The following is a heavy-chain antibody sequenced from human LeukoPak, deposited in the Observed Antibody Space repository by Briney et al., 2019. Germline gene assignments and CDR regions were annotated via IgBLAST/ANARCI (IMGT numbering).Heavy chain of an antibody. D-gene: IGHD2-2*01. CDR2: IGTAGDT. CDR3: ARFLPAAISYYGMDV. V-gene: IGHV3-13*01. CDR1: GFTFSNYD. Sequence: RSGGSLRLSCAASGFTFSNYDMHWVRHATGKGLEWVSAIGTAGDTYYPDSVKGRFTISRENAKNSLYLQMNSLRAGDTAVYYCARFLPAAISYYGMDVWGQGTTVTVSS. J-gene: IGHJ6*02.